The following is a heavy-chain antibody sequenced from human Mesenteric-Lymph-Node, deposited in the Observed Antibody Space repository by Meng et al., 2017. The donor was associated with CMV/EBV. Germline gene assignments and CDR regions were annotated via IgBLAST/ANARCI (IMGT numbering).Heavy chain of an antibody. CDR3: TRFAGYYYLYGLDV. CDR1: GFSFSDYE. J-gene: IGHJ6*02. CDR2: INTSGSTT. Sequence: SCAASGFSFSDYEINWVRQAPGKGLEWISCINTSGSTTYYADSVKGRFTISRDNTENSLYLQMDSLRVEDTAVYYCTRFAGYYYLYGLDVWGQGTTVTVSS. V-gene: IGHV3-48*03. D-gene: IGHD1-14*01.